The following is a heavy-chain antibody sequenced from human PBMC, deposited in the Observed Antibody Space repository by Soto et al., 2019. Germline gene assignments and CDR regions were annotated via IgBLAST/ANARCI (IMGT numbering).Heavy chain of an antibody. V-gene: IGHV4-59*08. J-gene: IGHJ4*02. CDR3: ARSYYGSGSYYPIKY. D-gene: IGHD3-10*01. CDR2: IYYSGST. Sequence: PSETLSLTCTVSGGSISSYYWSWIRQPPGKGLEWIGYIYYSGSTNYNPSLKSRVTISVDTSKNQLSLKLSSVTAADTAVYYCARSYYGSGSYYPIKYWGQGTLVTVSS. CDR1: GGSISSYY.